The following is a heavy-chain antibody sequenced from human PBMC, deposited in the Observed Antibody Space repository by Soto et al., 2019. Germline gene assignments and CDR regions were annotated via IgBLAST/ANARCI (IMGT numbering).Heavy chain of an antibody. CDR2: ISGSGGTT. J-gene: IGHJ6*02. CDR3: AKDSWAIFGVPAGEYYAMDV. V-gene: IGHV3-23*01. D-gene: IGHD3-3*01. CDR1: GFVFGDYE. Sequence: PGGSLRLSCTASGFVFGDYEMNWFRQAPGRGLERLSFISGSGGTTYYSDSVKGRFTISRDNSKNTVYLQMNDLRVEDAAEYFCAKDSWAIFGVPAGEYYAMDVWGQGTTVTVSS.